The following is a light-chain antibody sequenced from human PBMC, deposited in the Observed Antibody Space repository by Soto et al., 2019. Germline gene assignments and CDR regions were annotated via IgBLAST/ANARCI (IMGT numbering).Light chain of an antibody. V-gene: IGKV4-1*01. J-gene: IGKJ5*01. CDR2: WAS. CDR1: QSVLYTSNNKNY. CDR3: QQYYSIPIT. Sequence: DIVMTQSPDSLAVSLGERATINCKSSQSVLYTSNNKNYLAWYQQKPGQPPKLLLYWASTRESGVPDRFSGSGSGTDFTLTICSLQAEDVAVYYCQQYYSIPITFGQGTRLEIK.